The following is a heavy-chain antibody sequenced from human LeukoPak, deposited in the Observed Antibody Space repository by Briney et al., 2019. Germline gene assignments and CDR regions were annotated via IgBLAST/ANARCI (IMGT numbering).Heavy chain of an antibody. CDR3: ARDGSDYYGSGSYYTPYYYYYGMDV. CDR2: IYYSGST. Sequence: SETLSLTCTVSGGSISSYYWSWIRQPPGKGLEWIGYIYYSGSTNYNPSLKSRVTISVDTSKNQFSLKLSSATAADTAVYYCARDGSDYYGSGSYYTPYYYYYGMDVWGQGTTVTISS. D-gene: IGHD3-10*01. J-gene: IGHJ6*02. V-gene: IGHV4-59*12. CDR1: GGSISSYY.